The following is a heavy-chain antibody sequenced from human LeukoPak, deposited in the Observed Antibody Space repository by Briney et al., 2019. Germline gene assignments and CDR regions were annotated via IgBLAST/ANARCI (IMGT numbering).Heavy chain of an antibody. V-gene: IGHV3-48*02. CDR2: ISISTSTI. D-gene: IGHD5-12*01. Sequence: GGSLRLSCAASGFTFSSHSMHWVRQAAGKGLEWISYISISTSTIYYADSVKGRFTISRDNAKNSLFLQMNSLRDEDTAVYYCARGDWLPLPYAFDHWGQGTLVTVSS. CDR3: ARGDWLPLPYAFDH. CDR1: GFTFSSHS. J-gene: IGHJ4*02.